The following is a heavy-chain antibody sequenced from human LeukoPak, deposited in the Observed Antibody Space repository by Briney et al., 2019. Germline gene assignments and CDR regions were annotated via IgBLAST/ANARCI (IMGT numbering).Heavy chain of an antibody. Sequence: GGSLRLSCAASGFTFSSYAMSWVRQAPGKGLGWASAISGSGGSTYYADSVKGRFTISRDNSKNTLYLQMNSLRAEDTAVYYCAKSGYDYAEYFQHWGQGTLVTVSS. CDR1: GFTFSSYA. CDR2: ISGSGGST. V-gene: IGHV3-23*01. D-gene: IGHD5-12*01. J-gene: IGHJ1*01. CDR3: AKSGYDYAEYFQH.